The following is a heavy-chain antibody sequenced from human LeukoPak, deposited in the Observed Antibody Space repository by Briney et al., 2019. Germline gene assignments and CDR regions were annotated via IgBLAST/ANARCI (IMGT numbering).Heavy chain of an antibody. CDR3: AREGGRSIAALDY. CDR1: GFTFSSYS. J-gene: IGHJ4*02. V-gene: IGHV3-21*01. CDR2: ISSSSSYI. D-gene: IGHD6-6*01. Sequence: GGSLRLSCAASGFTFSSYSMNWVRQAPGKGLEWVSSISSSSSYIYYADSVKGRFTISRDNAKNSLYLQMNSLRAEDTAVYYCAREGGRSIAALDYWGQETLVTVSS.